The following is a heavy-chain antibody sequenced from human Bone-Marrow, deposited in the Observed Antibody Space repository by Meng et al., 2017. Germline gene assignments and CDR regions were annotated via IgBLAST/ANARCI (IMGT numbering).Heavy chain of an antibody. J-gene: IGHJ6*02. Sequence: GESLKISCAASGFTFSSYSMNWVRQAPGKGLEWVSSISSSSSYIYYADSVKGRFTISRDNAKNSLYLQMNSLRAEDTAVYYCATEDHWSGSLNSGFGMNVWGQGTTVTVSS. CDR1: GFTFSSYS. V-gene: IGHV3-21*04. D-gene: IGHD3-3*01. CDR3: ATEDHWSGSLNSGFGMNV. CDR2: ISSSSSYI.